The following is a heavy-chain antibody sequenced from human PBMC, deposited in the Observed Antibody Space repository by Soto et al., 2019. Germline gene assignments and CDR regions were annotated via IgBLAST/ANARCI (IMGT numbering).Heavy chain of an antibody. V-gene: IGHV1-3*01. CDR3: ARAPNDSSAYYHHYYYGMDV. D-gene: IGHD3-22*01. J-gene: IGHJ6*02. Sequence: AAVKVSCKASGYNFTSYGIHWVRQAPGQRLEWTGWINAGNGNTKYSEKFQGRVTITRDTSASTAYLELSSLRAEDTAVYYCARAPNDSSAYYHHYYYGMDVWGQGTTVTVSS. CDR1: GYNFTSYG. CDR2: INAGNGNT.